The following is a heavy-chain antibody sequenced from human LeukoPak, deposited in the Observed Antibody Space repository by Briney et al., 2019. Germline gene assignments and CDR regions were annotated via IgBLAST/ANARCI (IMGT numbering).Heavy chain of an antibody. J-gene: IGHJ4*02. V-gene: IGHV3-7*05. CDR3: ARLSVRGDTVDY. Sequence: GGSLRLSCAASGFTLSSYWMSWVRPAPGKGLEWVANILQGGTDTYYVDSVRGRFTISRDNPKNSLYLQMSSLSAEDTAVYYCARLSVRGDTVDYWGQGTLVTVSP. CDR2: ILQGGTDT. D-gene: IGHD3-10*01. CDR1: GFTLSSYW.